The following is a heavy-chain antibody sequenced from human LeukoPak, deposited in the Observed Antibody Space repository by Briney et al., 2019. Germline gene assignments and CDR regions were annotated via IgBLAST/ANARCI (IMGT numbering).Heavy chain of an antibody. D-gene: IGHD3-16*02. CDR1: GFTFSSYG. CDR2: MRYDGSNK. J-gene: IGHJ6*03. CDR3: AKDYGTFGGVIVPDYYYYYMDV. V-gene: IGHV3-30*02. Sequence: GGSLRLSCAASGFTFSSYGMHWVRQAPGKGLEWVAFMRYDGSNKYYADSVKGRFTISRDNSKNTLYQQMNSLRAEDTAVYYCAKDYGTFGGVIVPDYYYYYMDVWGKGTTVTVSS.